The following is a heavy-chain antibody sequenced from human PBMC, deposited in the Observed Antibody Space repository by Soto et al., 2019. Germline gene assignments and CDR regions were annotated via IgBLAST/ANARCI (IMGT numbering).Heavy chain of an antibody. CDR3: AREPVYYGSSGYYPNYFDY. Sequence: ASVKVSCKASGYTFTGYSLHWVRQAPGQGLEWMGWINPNSGGTNYAQKFQGWVTMTRDTSISTAYMELSRLRSDDTAVYYCAREPVYYGSSGYYPNYFDYWGQGTLVTVSS. D-gene: IGHD3-22*01. CDR2: INPNSGGT. V-gene: IGHV1-2*04. CDR1: GYTFTGYS. J-gene: IGHJ4*02.